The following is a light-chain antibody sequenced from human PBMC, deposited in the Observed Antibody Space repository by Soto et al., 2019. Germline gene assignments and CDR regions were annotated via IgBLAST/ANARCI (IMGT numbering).Light chain of an antibody. CDR3: SSYTSSSTLG. J-gene: IGLJ1*01. Sequence: QSLLTQPASVSGSPGQSITISCTGTSSDVGGYNYVSWYQQYPGKAPKLMIYEVSNRPSGVSNRFSGSKSGNTASLTISGLQAEDEADYYCSSYTSSSTLGFGSGTKVTVL. CDR1: SSDVGGYNY. V-gene: IGLV2-14*01. CDR2: EVS.